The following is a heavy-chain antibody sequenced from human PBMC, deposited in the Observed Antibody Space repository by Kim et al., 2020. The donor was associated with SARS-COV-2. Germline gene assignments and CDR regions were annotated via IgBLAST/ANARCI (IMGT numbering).Heavy chain of an antibody. Sequence: SGTTNYNPSLRSRVTISHDTSRNRFSLRLSSVTATDTAVYYCARTFQGADWGEGTLVSVSS. V-gene: IGHV4-30-2*04. CDR2: SGTT. J-gene: IGHJ4*02. D-gene: IGHD3-16*01. CDR3: ARTFQGAD.